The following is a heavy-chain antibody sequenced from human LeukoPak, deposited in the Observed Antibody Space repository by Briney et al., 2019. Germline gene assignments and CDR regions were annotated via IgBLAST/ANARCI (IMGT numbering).Heavy chain of an antibody. D-gene: IGHD6-19*01. Sequence: PGGSLRLSCAASGFTFSSYEMNWVRQAPGKGLEWVSYISSSGSTIYYADSVKGRFTISRDNAKNSLYLQMNSLRAEDTAVYYCARVGYSSGWYRYFDYWGQGTLATVSS. CDR2: ISSSGSTI. J-gene: IGHJ4*02. V-gene: IGHV3-48*03. CDR3: ARVGYSSGWYRYFDY. CDR1: GFTFSSYE.